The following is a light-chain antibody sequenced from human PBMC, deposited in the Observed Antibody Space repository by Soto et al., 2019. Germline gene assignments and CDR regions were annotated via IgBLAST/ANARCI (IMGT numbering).Light chain of an antibody. Sequence: QSVLTQPPSVSAAPGQKVTISCSGSSSNIGNNYVSWYKQLPGTAPKLLIYDNAKRPSGIPDRFSGSKSGTSAALGITGLQTGDEADYYCGTWDSSLSALVFGGGTKLTVL. V-gene: IGLV1-51*01. CDR2: DNA. CDR1: SSNIGNNY. CDR3: GTWDSSLSALV. J-gene: IGLJ2*01.